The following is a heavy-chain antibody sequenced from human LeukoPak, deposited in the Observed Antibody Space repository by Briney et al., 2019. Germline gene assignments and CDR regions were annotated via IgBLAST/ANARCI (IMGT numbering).Heavy chain of an antibody. CDR3: ARVKYSSSSSLGY. D-gene: IGHD6-6*01. CDR1: GYSFTSYW. V-gene: IGHV5-51*01. Sequence: GESLKISCKGSGYSFTSYWTGWVRQMPGKGLEWMGIIYPGDSDTRYSPSFQGQVTISADKSISTAYLQWSSLKASDTAMYYCARVKYSSSSSLGYWGQGTLVTVSS. J-gene: IGHJ4*02. CDR2: IYPGDSDT.